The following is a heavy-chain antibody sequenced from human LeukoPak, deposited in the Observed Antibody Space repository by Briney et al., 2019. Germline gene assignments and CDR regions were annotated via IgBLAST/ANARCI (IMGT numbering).Heavy chain of an antibody. V-gene: IGHV1-18*01. Sequence: ASVKVSCKASGYTFTSYGISWVRQAPGQGLEWMGWISAYNGNTNYAQKFRGRVTMTTDTSTNTAYMELRGLTSDDAAVYYCARGEAHYAGSADYWGQGTQVTVSS. CDR3: ARGEAHYAGSADY. J-gene: IGHJ4*02. CDR2: ISAYNGNT. CDR1: GYTFTSYG. D-gene: IGHD2-2*01.